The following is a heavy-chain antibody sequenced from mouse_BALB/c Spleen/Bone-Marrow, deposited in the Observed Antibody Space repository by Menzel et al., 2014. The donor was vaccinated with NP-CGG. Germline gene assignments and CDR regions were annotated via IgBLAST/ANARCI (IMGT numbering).Heavy chain of an antibody. CDR3: ARVGLRLPYYFDY. CDR1: GYSFTSYW. Sequence: VQLQQSGPQVVRPGASVKISCKASGYSFTSYWMHWVKQRPGQGLEWIGMIDPSDSETRLKQKLKDKATLTVDKSSSTAYMQLSSPTSEDSAVYYCARVGLRLPYYFDYWGQGTTLTVSS. J-gene: IGHJ2*01. V-gene: IGHV1S127*01. D-gene: IGHD1-2*01. CDR2: IDPSDSET.